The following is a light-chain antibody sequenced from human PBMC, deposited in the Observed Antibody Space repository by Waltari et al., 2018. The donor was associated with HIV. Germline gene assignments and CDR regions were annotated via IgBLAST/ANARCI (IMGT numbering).Light chain of an antibody. Sequence: QSAPTQPASVSASPGPSIAIAGTGTSSDVPAYNIVPWYQQHPGKVPKVIISEVSNRPSGVSDRFSGSKSGNTASLTISGLQAEDEAVYYCISFTTSTTWVFGGGTKLTVL. CDR3: ISFTTSTTWV. V-gene: IGLV2-14*01. CDR1: SSDVPAYNI. J-gene: IGLJ3*02. CDR2: EVS.